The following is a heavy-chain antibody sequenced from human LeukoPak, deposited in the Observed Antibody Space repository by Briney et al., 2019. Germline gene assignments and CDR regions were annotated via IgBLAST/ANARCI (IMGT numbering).Heavy chain of an antibody. CDR1: GYTFTSYA. CDR2: INAGNGNT. J-gene: IGHJ2*01. D-gene: IGHD2-15*01. Sequence: ASVKVSCKASGYTFTSYAMHWVRQAPGQRLEWMGWINAGNGNTKYSRKFQGRVTITRDTSASTAYMELSSLRSEDTAVYYCARERDGGYCSGGSCLVNWYFDLWGRGTLVTVSS. V-gene: IGHV1-3*01. CDR3: ARERDGGYCSGGSCLVNWYFDL.